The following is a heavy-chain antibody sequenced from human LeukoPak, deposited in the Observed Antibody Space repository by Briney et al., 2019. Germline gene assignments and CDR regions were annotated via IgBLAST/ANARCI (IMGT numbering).Heavy chain of an antibody. J-gene: IGHJ4*02. CDR3: ARRYDFGSSYFVSPGWYFDY. CDR2: INPSGGST. CDR1: GYTFTKNY. D-gene: IGHD3-3*01. Sequence: GASVKVSCKASGYTFTKNYMHWVRQAPGQGLEWMGIINPSGGSTRYAEKFQGRVTMTRDTSTSTVYMEVSSLKSEDTAVYYCARRYDFGSSYFVSPGWYFDYWGQGTLVTVSS. V-gene: IGHV1-46*01.